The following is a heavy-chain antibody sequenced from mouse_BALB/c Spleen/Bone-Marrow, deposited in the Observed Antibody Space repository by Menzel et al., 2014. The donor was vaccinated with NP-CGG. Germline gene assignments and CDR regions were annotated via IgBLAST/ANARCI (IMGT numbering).Heavy chain of an antibody. CDR3: ARYDGYYFDY. D-gene: IGHD2-3*01. CDR2: IYYSGTI. CDR1: GISITTGNYR. Sequence: EVQLVESGPGLVKPSQPVSLTCTVTGISITTGNYRWSWIRQFPGNKLEWIGYIYYSGTITYNPSLTSRTTITRDTSKNQFFLEMNSLTAEDTATYYCARYDGYYFDYWGQGTTLTVSS. V-gene: IGHV3-5*02. J-gene: IGHJ2*01.